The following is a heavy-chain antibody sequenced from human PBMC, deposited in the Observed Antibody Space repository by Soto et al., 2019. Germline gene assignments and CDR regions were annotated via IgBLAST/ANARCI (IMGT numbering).Heavy chain of an antibody. V-gene: IGHV1-18*01. CDR1: GYTFTSHG. CDR2: ISAYNGNT. J-gene: IGHJ4*02. D-gene: IGHD3-10*01. CDR3: ARDRRITMVRGVIMGDY. Sequence: QVQLVQSGAEVKKPGASVKVSCKASGYTFTSHGISWVRQAPGQGLEWMGWISAYNGNTNYAHKLQGRVTMTTDTSTSTAYMELRSLRSDDTAVYYCARDRRITMVRGVIMGDYWGQGTLVAVSS.